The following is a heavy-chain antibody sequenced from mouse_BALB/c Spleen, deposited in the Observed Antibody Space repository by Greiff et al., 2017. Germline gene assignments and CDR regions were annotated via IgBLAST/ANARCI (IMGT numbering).Heavy chain of an antibody. Sequence: VQLQQSGPELVKPGASVKMSCKASGYTFTSYVMHWVKQKPGQGLEWIGYINPYNDCTKYNEKFKGKATLTSDKSSSTAYMELSSLTSEDSAVYYCARCYDYDGYYFDYWGQGTTLTVSS. CDR3: ARCYDYDGYYFDY. V-gene: IGHV1-14*01. D-gene: IGHD2-4*01. CDR1: GYTFTSYV. J-gene: IGHJ2*01. CDR2: INPYNDCT.